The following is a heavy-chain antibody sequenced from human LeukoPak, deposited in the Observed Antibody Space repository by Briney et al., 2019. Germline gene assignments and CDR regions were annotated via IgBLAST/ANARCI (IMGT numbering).Heavy chain of an antibody. D-gene: IGHD3-22*01. J-gene: IGHJ4*02. Sequence: SETLSLTCTVSGDSISSRSYYWGWIRQPPGQGLEWIGHISYTGSTYYNPSLKSRVTISVDTSKNQFSLQLRSVTAADTAVYYCARDRYYEPLDYWGQGTLVTVSS. CDR2: ISYTGST. CDR1: GDSISSRSYY. CDR3: ARDRYYEPLDY. V-gene: IGHV4-39*07.